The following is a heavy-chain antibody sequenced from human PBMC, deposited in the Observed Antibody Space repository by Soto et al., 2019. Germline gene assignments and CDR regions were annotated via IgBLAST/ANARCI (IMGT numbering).Heavy chain of an antibody. V-gene: IGHV1-8*01. CDR3: ARGGKDYYGWGSYAPLYYYYGMDV. CDR1: GYTFTSYD. J-gene: IGHJ6*02. Sequence: QVQLVQSGAEVKKPGASVKVSCKASGYTFTSYDINWVRQATGQGLEWMGWMNPNSGNTGYAQKFQGRVTMTRNTSVSTAYMELRSLRSEDTAVYYCARGGKDYYGWGSYAPLYYYYGMDVWGQGTTVTVSS. CDR2: MNPNSGNT. D-gene: IGHD3-10*01.